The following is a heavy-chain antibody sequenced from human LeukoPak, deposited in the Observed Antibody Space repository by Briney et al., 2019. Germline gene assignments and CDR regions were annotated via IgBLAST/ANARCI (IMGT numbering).Heavy chain of an antibody. Sequence: SETLSLTCAVYGGSFSGYYWSWIRQAPGKGLEWIGEINHSGSTNYNPSLKSRVTISVDTSKNQFSLKLSSVTAADTAVYYCARARRLLLAVLDYWGQGTLVTVSS. J-gene: IGHJ4*02. CDR3: ARARRLLLAVLDY. D-gene: IGHD3-22*01. CDR1: GGSFSGYY. CDR2: INHSGST. V-gene: IGHV4-34*01.